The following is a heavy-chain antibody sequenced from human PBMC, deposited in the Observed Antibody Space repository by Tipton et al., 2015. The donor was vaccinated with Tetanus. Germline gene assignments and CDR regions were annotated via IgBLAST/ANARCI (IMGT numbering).Heavy chain of an antibody. CDR3: ARESITIFGVVSIDY. V-gene: IGHV4-59*12. CDR1: GGSINNYY. CDR2: IYHSGTT. D-gene: IGHD3-3*01. J-gene: IGHJ4*02. Sequence: TLSLTCTVSGGSINNYYWSWIRQTPGKGLEWIGEIYHSGTTNYNPSLKSRVTMSVDNSKNQFSLKLNSVTAADTAVYYCARESITIFGVVSIDYWGQGTLVTVSS.